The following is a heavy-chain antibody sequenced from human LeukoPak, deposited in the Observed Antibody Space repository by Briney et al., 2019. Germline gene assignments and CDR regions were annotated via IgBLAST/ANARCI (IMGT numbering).Heavy chain of an antibody. Sequence: PGGSLRLSCAASGFTFSGSALHWVRQASGKGLEWVGRIRSTANGYATAYAASVKGRFTISRDDSKNTLYLQMNSLKTEDTAVYYCTTRKMLLRNYYYVDVWGKGTTVTVSS. CDR1: GFTFSGSA. CDR2: IRSTANGYAT. CDR3: TTRKMLLRNYYYVDV. D-gene: IGHD2-15*01. V-gene: IGHV3-73*01. J-gene: IGHJ6*03.